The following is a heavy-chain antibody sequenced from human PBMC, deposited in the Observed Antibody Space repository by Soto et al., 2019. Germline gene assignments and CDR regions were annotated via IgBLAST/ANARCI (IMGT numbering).Heavy chain of an antibody. CDR1: GYIFTSYW. D-gene: IGHD2-15*01. V-gene: IGHV5-51*01. CDR3: ARLGNYCSGGSCYQTVNWFDP. Sequence: ESLKISCKGSGYIFTSYWIGWVRQMPGKGLEWMGIIYPGDSDTRYSPSFQGQVTISADKSISTAYLQWSSLKASDTAMYYCARLGNYCSGGSCYQTVNWFDPWGQGTLVTVSS. J-gene: IGHJ5*02. CDR2: IYPGDSDT.